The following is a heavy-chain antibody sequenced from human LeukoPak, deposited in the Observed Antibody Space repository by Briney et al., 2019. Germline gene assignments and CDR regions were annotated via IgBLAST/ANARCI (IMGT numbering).Heavy chain of an antibody. CDR1: GFTFSSYA. J-gene: IGHJ4*02. V-gene: IGHV3-23*01. CDR3: AKDRRIAVTGVFDN. Sequence: GGSLRLSCAASGFTFSSYAKNWVRQAPGKGLERVSVISDSGDNTNYADSVKGRFTISRDNSKSMLYLQMNSLRAEDTAIYYCAKDRRIAVTGVFDNWGQGTLVTVSS. CDR2: ISDSGDNT. D-gene: IGHD6-19*01.